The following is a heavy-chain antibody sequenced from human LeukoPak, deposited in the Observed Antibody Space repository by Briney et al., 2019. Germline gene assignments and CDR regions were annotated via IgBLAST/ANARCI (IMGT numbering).Heavy chain of an antibody. D-gene: IGHD2/OR15-2a*01. V-gene: IGHV1-69*13. Sequence: GASVRVSCKASGGTFSSYAISWVRQAPGQGLEWMGGIIPIFGTANYAQKFQGRVTITADESTSTAYMELSSLRSEDTAVYYCALSFPYYYYYYMDVWGKGTTVTVSS. CDR2: IIPIFGTA. J-gene: IGHJ6*03. CDR3: ALSFPYYYYYYMDV. CDR1: GGTFSSYA.